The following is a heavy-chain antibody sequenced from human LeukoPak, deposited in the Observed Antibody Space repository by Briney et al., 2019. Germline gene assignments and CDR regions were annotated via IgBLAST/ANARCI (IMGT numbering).Heavy chain of an antibody. CDR2: INTDGRST. V-gene: IGHV3-74*01. J-gene: IGHJ4*02. CDR3: ANLRVWGNYGLTRPFDN. Sequence: GGSLRLSCAASGFTFNSYWMHWVRQAPGKGLVWVSRINTDGRSTSYAESVKGRFTISRDNSKNSLFLQMNSLRTEDTALYYCANLRVWGNYGLTRPFDNWGQGTLVTVSS. CDR1: GFTFNSYW. D-gene: IGHD3-16*01.